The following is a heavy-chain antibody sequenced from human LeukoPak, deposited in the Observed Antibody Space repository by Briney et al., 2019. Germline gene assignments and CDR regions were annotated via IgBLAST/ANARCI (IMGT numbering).Heavy chain of an antibody. V-gene: IGHV3-23*01. CDR1: GFTFSSYA. D-gene: IGHD6-19*01. Sequence: GGSLRLSCAASGFTFSSYAMSWVRQAPGQGLAWVSGVSGSAINTYYADSVRGRFTISRDNSKNTLYLQMNSLRAEDTAVYYCAKDLDSSGWYVYYGMDVWGQGTTVTVSS. CDR3: AKDLDSSGWYVYYGMDV. J-gene: IGHJ6*02. CDR2: VSGSAINT.